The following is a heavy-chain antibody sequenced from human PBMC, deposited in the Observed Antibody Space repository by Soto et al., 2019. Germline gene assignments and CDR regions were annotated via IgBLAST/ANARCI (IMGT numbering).Heavy chain of an antibody. D-gene: IGHD3-3*01. V-gene: IGHV4-4*07. CDR1: GGSISNYF. CDR2: IDNSGSA. Sequence: SETLSLTCTVSGGSISNYFCNWIRQPAGKGLEWIGRIDNSGSANYNPSLKSRITMSADTSRNQFSLKLNSVTAADTAVYYCARGGQDFWSGPFDYWGQGALVTVSS. CDR3: ARGGQDFWSGPFDY. J-gene: IGHJ4*02.